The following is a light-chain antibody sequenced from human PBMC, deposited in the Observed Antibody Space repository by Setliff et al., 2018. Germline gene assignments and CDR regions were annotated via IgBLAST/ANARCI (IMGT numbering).Light chain of an antibody. CDR1: SSDVGGYNR. V-gene: IGLV2-23*02. CDR3: CSYAGGSTYV. CDR2: EVT. J-gene: IGLJ1*01. Sequence: QSALAQPPSASGSPGQSVTISCTGTSSDVGGYNRVSWYQQYPGKAPKVMIYEVTKRPSGASDRFSGSKSGNTASLTISGLQAEDEADYYCCSYAGGSTYVFGTGTKVTVL.